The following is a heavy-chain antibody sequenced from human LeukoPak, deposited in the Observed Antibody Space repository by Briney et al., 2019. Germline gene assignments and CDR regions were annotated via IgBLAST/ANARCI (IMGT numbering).Heavy chain of an antibody. CDR1: GFTFSSYT. V-gene: IGHV3-21*06. CDR2: ISSSSSYI. D-gene: IGHD3-9*01. CDR3: ARYTYDILTGYYKWAFDI. Sequence: GGSLRLSCAASGFTFSSYTMNWVRQAPGKGLEWVASISSSSSYIYYADSVKGRFTISRDNAKNSPYLKMNSLRADDTAVYYCARYTYDILTGYYKWAFDIWGQGTMVTVSS. J-gene: IGHJ3*02.